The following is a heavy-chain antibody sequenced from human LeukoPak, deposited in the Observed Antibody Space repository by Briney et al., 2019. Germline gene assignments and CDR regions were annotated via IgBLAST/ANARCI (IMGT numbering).Heavy chain of an antibody. V-gene: IGHV3-7*01. J-gene: IGHJ4*02. D-gene: IGHD4-17*01. CDR3: ARDGQYGDYQDFDY. Sequence: GGSLRLSCAASGFTFSSYWMSWVRQAPGKGLEWVANIKQDGSEKYYVDSVKGRFTISRDNAKNSLYLQMNSLRAEDTAVYYCARDGQYGDYQDFDYWGQGNLVTVSS. CDR1: GFTFSSYW. CDR2: IKQDGSEK.